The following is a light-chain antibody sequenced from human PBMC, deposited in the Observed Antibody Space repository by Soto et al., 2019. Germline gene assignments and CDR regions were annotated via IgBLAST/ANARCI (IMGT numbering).Light chain of an antibody. CDR1: QSISTY. J-gene: IGKJ4*01. CDR2: AAS. V-gene: IGKV1-39*01. CDR3: QQGYSTPLT. Sequence: DIQMTQSPSSLSASVGDRVTITCRASQSISTYLHWYQQKPGKAPNLLIYAASTLQSGVPSRFSGSGSGTDVTLTISSLQPEDFATDFCQQGYSTPLTFGGGTKVDIK.